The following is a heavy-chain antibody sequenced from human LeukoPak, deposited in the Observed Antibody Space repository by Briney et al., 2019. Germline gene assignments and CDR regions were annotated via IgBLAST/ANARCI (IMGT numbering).Heavy chain of an antibody. CDR2: IKQDGSEK. CDR3: ARESNSYGYYYYELEGGLFDY. J-gene: IGHJ4*02. CDR1: GFTFSSYW. D-gene: IGHD5-18*01. V-gene: IGHV3-7*01. Sequence: PGGSLRLSCAASGFTFSSYWMSWVRQAPGKGLEWVANIKQDGSEKYYVDSVKGRFTISRDNAKNSLYLQMNSLRAEDTAVYYCARESNSYGYYYYELEGGLFDYWGQGTLVTVSS.